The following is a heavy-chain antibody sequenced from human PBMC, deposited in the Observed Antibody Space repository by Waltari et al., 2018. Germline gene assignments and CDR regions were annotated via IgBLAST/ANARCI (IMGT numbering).Heavy chain of an antibody. D-gene: IGHD5-18*01. CDR1: GFTFSSYA. CDR2: ISGSGGST. J-gene: IGHJ4*02. CDR3: AKDRGGYSYGYPAPLDY. V-gene: IGHV3-23*01. Sequence: EVQLLESGGGLVQPGGSLRLSCAASGFTFSSYAMSWVRQAPGKGLEWVSAISGSGGSTYYADSVKGRFTISRDNSKNTLYLQMNSLRAEDTAVYYCAKDRGGYSYGYPAPLDYWGQGTLVTVSS.